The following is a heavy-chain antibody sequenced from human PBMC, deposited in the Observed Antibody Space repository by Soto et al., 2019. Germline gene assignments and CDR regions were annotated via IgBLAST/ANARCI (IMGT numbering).Heavy chain of an antibody. Sequence: GGSLRLSCAASGFTFSTYGMHWVRQAPGKGLEWVAVMWYDGTNEKYADSVKGRFTISRDNSKSTLYLQMNSLRAEDTGVYYCARTDCSSSTCPSDLVGATTMDYRRHGTPVPVSS. CDR3: ARTDCSSSTCPSDLVGATTMDY. V-gene: IGHV3-33*01. J-gene: IGHJ4*01. D-gene: IGHD2-2*01. CDR1: GFTFSTYG. CDR2: MWYDGTNE.